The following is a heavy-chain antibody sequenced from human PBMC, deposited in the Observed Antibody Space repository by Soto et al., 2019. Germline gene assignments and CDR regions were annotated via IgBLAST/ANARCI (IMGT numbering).Heavy chain of an antibody. CDR3: AMSWELRSPIDY. CDR2: ISGSGGNT. V-gene: IGHV3-23*01. CDR1: GFTFSSYA. J-gene: IGHJ4*02. Sequence: GGSLRLSCAASGFTFSSYAMSWVRQAPGKGLEWVSAISGSGGNTYYADSVKGRFTISRDNSKNTLYLQMNSLRAEDTAVYYCAMSWELRSPIDYWGQGTLVTVSS. D-gene: IGHD1-7*01.